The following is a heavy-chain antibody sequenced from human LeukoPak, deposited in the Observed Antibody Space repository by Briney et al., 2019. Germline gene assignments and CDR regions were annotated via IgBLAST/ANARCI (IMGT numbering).Heavy chain of an antibody. J-gene: IGHJ6*04. CDR1: RGSFSGYY. D-gene: IGHD4-17*01. Sequence: PSETLSLTCAVYRGSFSGYYWSWIRQPPGKRLEWIGEINHSGSTNYNPSLKSRVTISVDTSKNQFSLKLSSVTAADTAVYYCARVITVTAVDVWGKGTTVPVSS. CDR3: ARVITVTAVDV. CDR2: INHSGST. V-gene: IGHV4-34*01.